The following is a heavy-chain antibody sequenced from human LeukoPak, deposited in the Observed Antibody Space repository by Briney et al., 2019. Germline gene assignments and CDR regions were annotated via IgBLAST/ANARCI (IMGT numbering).Heavy chain of an antibody. CDR2: IKSDGSDT. V-gene: IGHV3-74*01. J-gene: IGHJ4*02. CDR3: ARELLQYQDY. CDR1: GFTFSSYW. D-gene: IGHD5-24*01. Sequence: GGSLRLSCAASGFTFSSYWMHWVRQAPGKGLVWVSRIKSDGSDTSYADSVKGRFTISRDNAKNTLYLQMNSLRAEDTAVYYCARELLQYQDYWGQGTLVTVSS.